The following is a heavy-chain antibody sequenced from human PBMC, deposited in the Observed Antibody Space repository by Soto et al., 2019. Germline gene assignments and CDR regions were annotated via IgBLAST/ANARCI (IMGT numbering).Heavy chain of an antibody. J-gene: IGHJ6*03. CDR3: ARTTTDNSPPSYYYYCYMDI. V-gene: IGHV7-4-1*02. D-gene: IGHD1-1*01. CDR1: GYTFTSYA. Sequence: ASVKVSCKASGYTFTSYAMNWVRQAPGQGLEWMGWININTGNPTYAQGFTGRFVFSLDTTVSTAYLQISSLMTEDTAVYYCARTTTDNSPPSYYYYCYMDIWGKGTTVTVSS. CDR2: ININTGNP.